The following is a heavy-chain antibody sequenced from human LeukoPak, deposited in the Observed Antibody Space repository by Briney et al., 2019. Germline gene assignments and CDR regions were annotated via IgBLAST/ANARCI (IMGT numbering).Heavy chain of an antibody. Sequence: PSETLSLTCTVSGGSISSGSYYWSWIRQPAGKGLEWIGRIYTSGSTNYNPSLKSRVTISVDTSKNQFSLKLSSVTAADTAVYYCARARVGFWSGYPYYYYMDVWGKGTTVTVSS. CDR2: IYTSGST. D-gene: IGHD3-3*01. CDR3: ARARVGFWSGYPYYYYMDV. CDR1: GGSISSGSYY. J-gene: IGHJ6*03. V-gene: IGHV4-61*02.